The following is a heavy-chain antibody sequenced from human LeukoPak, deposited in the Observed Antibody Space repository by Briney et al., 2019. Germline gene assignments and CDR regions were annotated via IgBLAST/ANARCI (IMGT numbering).Heavy chain of an antibody. V-gene: IGHV3-48*01. D-gene: IGHD6-6*01. J-gene: IGHJ4*02. CDR2: ISSNGRTI. Sequence: PGGSLRLSCAASGFTFSSYGMDWVRQVPGKGLEWVSYISSNGRTINYADSVRGRFTISRDNAQNSLYLQMNSLRGEDTALYYCARGGAARPDYWGQGTLVTVSS. CDR1: GFTFSSYG. CDR3: ARGGAARPDY.